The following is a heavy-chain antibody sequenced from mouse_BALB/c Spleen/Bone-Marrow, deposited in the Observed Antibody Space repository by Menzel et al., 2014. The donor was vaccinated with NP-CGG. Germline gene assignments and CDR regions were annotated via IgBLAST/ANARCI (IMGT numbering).Heavy chain of an antibody. CDR2: IDPANDNT. CDR3: ARADGYYAWFAY. CDR1: GFNIKDTY. V-gene: IGHV14-3*02. J-gene: IGHJ3*01. D-gene: IGHD2-3*01. Sequence: EVQLQESGAEFVKPGASVKLSCTASGFNIKDTYMHWVKRRPEQGLEWIGRIDPANDNTKYDPEFQGKATITADTSSNTAYLQLSSLTSEDTAVYYCARADGYYAWFAYWGQGTLVTVS.